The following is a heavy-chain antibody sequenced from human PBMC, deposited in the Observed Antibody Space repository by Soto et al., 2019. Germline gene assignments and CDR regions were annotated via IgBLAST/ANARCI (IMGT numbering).Heavy chain of an antibody. CDR1: GFTFLTYW. CDR2: IKQDGSEK. Sequence: LRLSCAASGFTFLTYWMSWVRQAPGKGLEWVANIKQDGSEKYYVDSVKDRFTISRDNAKNSVYLQMNSLRAEDTAVYYCARAMVVTATYDYWGQGTLVTVSS. CDR3: ARAMVVTATYDY. J-gene: IGHJ4*02. V-gene: IGHV3-7*03. D-gene: IGHD2-21*02.